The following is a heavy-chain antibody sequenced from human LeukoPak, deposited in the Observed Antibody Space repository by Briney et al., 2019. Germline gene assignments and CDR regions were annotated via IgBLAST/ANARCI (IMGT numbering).Heavy chain of an antibody. CDR1: GFTFSTFW. D-gene: IGHD6-19*01. CDR2: ISSSSSYK. V-gene: IGHV3-21*01. Sequence: PGGSLRLSCAAAGFTFSTFWMNWVRQAPGKGLEWVSSISSSSSYKYYADSVKGRFTISRDNAKNSLYLQMNSLRAEDTAVYYCARAVAVAGYDYWGQGTLVTVSS. J-gene: IGHJ4*02. CDR3: ARAVAVAGYDY.